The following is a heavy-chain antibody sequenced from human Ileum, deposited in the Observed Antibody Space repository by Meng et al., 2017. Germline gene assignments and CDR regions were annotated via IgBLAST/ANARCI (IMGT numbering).Heavy chain of an antibody. CDR3: AREEKGDYDY. J-gene: IGHJ4*02. CDR2: ISGDGSST. D-gene: IGHD2-21*01. Sequence: GGSLRLSCAASGFTFSAFSTYWVRQAPGKGLESVSAISGDGSSTFYAESVKGRFTVSRDNSRNTLYLQMGSLRNEDTAIYYCAREEKGDYDYWGQGTLVTVSS. CDR1: GFTFSAFS. V-gene: IGHV3-64*02.